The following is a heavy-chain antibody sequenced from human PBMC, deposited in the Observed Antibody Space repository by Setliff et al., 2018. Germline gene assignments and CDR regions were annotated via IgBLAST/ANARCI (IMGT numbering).Heavy chain of an antibody. CDR3: ARDLDYQYYYDSSGRDAFDI. CDR2: ISPIYGYT. D-gene: IGHD3-22*01. J-gene: IGHJ3*02. Sequence: ASVKVSCKASGFVFTNYAITWVRQAPGQGLEWMGWISPIYGYTSYAQKFQDRVTITADTSTSTAYMELRSLRSDDTAVYYCARDLDYQYYYDSSGRDAFDIWGQGTMVTVSS. V-gene: IGHV1-18*01. CDR1: GFVFTNYA.